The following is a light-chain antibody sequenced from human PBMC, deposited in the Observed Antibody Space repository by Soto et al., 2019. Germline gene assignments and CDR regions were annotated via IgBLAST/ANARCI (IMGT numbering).Light chain of an antibody. CDR2: GAS. CDR3: QQYDNWPKT. V-gene: IGKV3-15*01. Sequence: EIVMTQSPATVSVSPGERATLSCRDSQNIRNNLAWYQQRPGQSPTLLIYGASTRDTVVPASFRGSGSGTEFTLNINGLQSEDFALYWCQQYDNWPKTCGGGTKVEIK. CDR1: QNIRNN. J-gene: IGKJ4*01.